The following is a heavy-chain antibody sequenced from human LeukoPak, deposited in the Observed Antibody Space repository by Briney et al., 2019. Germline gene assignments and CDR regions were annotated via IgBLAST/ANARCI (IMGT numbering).Heavy chain of an antibody. J-gene: IGHJ3*02. V-gene: IGHV3-71*01. CDR3: VRYVVAYRVLDI. Sequence: GGSLRLSCAASGFTVSDYYMTWVRQAPGKGLEWVGVIRNKGYGGTTEYAASVKGRFTISRDDSVSIAWLQMNSLKTEDTAVYYCVRYVVAYRVLDIWGQGTTVTVSS. CDR2: IRNKGYGGTT. D-gene: IGHD2-21*01. CDR1: GFTVSDYY.